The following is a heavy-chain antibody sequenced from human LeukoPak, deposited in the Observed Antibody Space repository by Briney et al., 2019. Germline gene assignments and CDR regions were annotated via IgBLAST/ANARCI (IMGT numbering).Heavy chain of an antibody. V-gene: IGHV3-30*02. Sequence: GGSLRLSCAASGFTFSSYGMHWVRQAPGKGLEWVAFIRYDGSNKYYADSVKGRFTISRDNSKNTLYLHVNSLRPEDTAVYYCTRVRMDSSGWTEDYFDYWGQGTLVTVSS. CDR3: TRVRMDSSGWTEDYFDY. CDR1: GFTFSSYG. CDR2: IRYDGSNK. J-gene: IGHJ4*02. D-gene: IGHD6-19*01.